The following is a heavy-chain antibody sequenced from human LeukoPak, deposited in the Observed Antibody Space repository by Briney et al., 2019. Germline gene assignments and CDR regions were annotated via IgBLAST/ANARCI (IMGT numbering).Heavy chain of an antibody. V-gene: IGHV4-39*01. CDR3: ARQGGATYYYDRSGYYLFDY. CDR1: GGSISSSSYY. CDR2: IYYSGST. Sequence: SETLSLTCTVSGGSISSSSYYWGWIRQPPGKGLEWIGSIYYSGSTYYNPSLKSRVTISVDTSKNQFSLKLSSVTAADTAVYYCARQGGATYYYDRSGYYLFDYWGQGTLVTVSS. D-gene: IGHD3-22*01. J-gene: IGHJ4*02.